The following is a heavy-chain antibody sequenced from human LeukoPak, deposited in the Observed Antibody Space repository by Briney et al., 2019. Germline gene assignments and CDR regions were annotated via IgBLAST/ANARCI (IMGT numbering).Heavy chain of an antibody. Sequence: SSETLSLTCTVSGGSISSYCWSWIRQPAGKGLEWIGRIYTSGSTNYNPSLKSRVTMSVDTSKNQFSLKLSSVTAADTAVYYCARGRQPALVVDYWGQGTLVTVSS. D-gene: IGHD6-13*01. J-gene: IGHJ4*02. CDR2: IYTSGST. CDR3: ARGRQPALVVDY. V-gene: IGHV4-4*07. CDR1: GGSISSYC.